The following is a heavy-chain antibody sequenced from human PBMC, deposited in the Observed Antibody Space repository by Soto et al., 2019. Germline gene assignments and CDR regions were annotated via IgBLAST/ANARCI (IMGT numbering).Heavy chain of an antibody. CDR2: IYYSGST. Sequence: SETLSLTCTVSGGSISSYYWSWIRQPPGKGLEWIGYIYYSGSTNYNPSLKSRVTISVDTSKNQFSLKLSSVTAADTAVYYCASTAGIAAAGDPYYYYYGMGVWGQGTTVTVSS. CDR3: ASTAGIAAAGDPYYYYYGMGV. CDR1: GGSISSYY. V-gene: IGHV4-59*01. D-gene: IGHD6-13*01. J-gene: IGHJ6*02.